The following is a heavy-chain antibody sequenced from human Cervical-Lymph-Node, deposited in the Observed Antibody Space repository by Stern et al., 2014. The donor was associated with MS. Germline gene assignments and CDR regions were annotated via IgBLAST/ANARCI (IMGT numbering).Heavy chain of an antibody. Sequence: QDQLVQSGAQVKKPGASVKVSCTGSGYTFIRYYIHWVRQAPGQGLEWMGIVNANGGSARYAQKFQGRVTMASDTSTSTVSMELSSLRSEDTAVYYCATLYDSSGNYGMEVWGQGTTVIVSS. CDR2: VNANGGSA. CDR3: ATLYDSSGNYGMEV. J-gene: IGHJ6*02. D-gene: IGHD5/OR15-5a*01. CDR1: GYTFIRYY. V-gene: IGHV1-46*01.